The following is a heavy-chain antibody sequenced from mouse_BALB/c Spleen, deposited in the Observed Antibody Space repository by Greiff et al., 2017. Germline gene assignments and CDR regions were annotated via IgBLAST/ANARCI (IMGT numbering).Heavy chain of an antibody. V-gene: IGHV3-6*02. Sequence: EVQLQESGPGLVKPSQSLSLTCSVTGYSITSGYYWNWIRQLPGNTLEWMGYISYDGSNNYNPSLKNRISITRDTSKNQFFLKLNSVTTEDTATYYCARGNYGSYAMDYWGQGTSVTVSS. J-gene: IGHJ4*01. D-gene: IGHD1-1*01. CDR1: GYSITSGYY. CDR3: ARGNYGSYAMDY. CDR2: ISYDGSN.